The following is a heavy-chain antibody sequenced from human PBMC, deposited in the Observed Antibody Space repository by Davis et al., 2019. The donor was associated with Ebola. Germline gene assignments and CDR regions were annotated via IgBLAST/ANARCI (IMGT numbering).Heavy chain of an antibody. Sequence: GGSLRLSCAASGFMFSSYWMTWVRQAPGKGLEWVANIKEDASEINYVDPVRGRFTISRDNAKSSLYLQMNSLRVDDTAVYYCATVRYDLGQAYWGRGTLVTVSS. J-gene: IGHJ4*02. CDR1: GFMFSSYW. V-gene: IGHV3-7*03. D-gene: IGHD1-14*01. CDR2: IKEDASEI. CDR3: ATVRYDLGQAY.